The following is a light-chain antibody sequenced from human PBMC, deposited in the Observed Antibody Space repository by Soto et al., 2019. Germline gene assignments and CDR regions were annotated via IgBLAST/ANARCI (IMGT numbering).Light chain of an antibody. CDR2: DAS. Sequence: EIVLTQSPATLSLSPGDRATLSCRASQRVSIYLAWYQQKPGQSPRLLIYDASNRATGIPARFSGSGSGTDFTLTISSLQSEDFAVYYCQQYNNWPPWTFGQGTKVDIK. CDR3: QQYNNWPPWT. V-gene: IGKV3-11*01. CDR1: QRVSIY. J-gene: IGKJ1*01.